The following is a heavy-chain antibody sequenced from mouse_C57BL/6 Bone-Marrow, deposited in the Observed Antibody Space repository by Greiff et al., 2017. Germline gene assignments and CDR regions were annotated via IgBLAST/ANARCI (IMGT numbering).Heavy chain of an antibody. J-gene: IGHJ1*03. CDR3: TRPNSSYYYGSSPVGYFDV. Sequence: EVKVEESGGGLVQPGGSMKLSCAASGFTFSDAWMDWVRQSPEKGLEWVAEIRNKANNHATYYAESVKGRFTISRDDSKSSVYLQMNSLRAEDTGIYYCTRPNSSYYYGSSPVGYFDVWGTGTTVTVSS. CDR2: IRNKANNHAT. V-gene: IGHV6-6*01. D-gene: IGHD1-1*01. CDR1: GFTFSDAW.